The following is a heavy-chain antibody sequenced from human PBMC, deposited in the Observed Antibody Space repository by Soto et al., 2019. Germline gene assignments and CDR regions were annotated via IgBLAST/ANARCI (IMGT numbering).Heavy chain of an antibody. Sequence: TLSLTCTVSGGSISSGGYYWSWTRQHPGKGLEWIGYIYYSGSTYYNPSLKSRVTISVDTSKNQFSLKLSSVTAADTAVYYCARGSSLGGGTDAFDIWGQGTMVTVSS. D-gene: IGHD3-16*01. J-gene: IGHJ3*02. CDR1: GGSISSGGYY. CDR3: ARGSSLGGGTDAFDI. CDR2: IYYSGST. V-gene: IGHV4-31*03.